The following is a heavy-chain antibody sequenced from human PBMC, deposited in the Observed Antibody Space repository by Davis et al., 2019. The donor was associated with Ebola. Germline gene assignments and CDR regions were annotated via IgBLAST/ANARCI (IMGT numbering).Heavy chain of an antibody. Sequence: GGSLRLSCAASGFTFSSYAMHWVRQAPGKGLEWVAVISYDGSNKYYADSVKGRFTISRDNSKNTLYLQMNSLRAEDTAVYYCASVLRYSYGLGYWGQGTLVTVSS. CDR3: ASVLRYSYGLGY. V-gene: IGHV3-30-3*01. CDR2: ISYDGSNK. D-gene: IGHD5-18*01. CDR1: GFTFSSYA. J-gene: IGHJ4*02.